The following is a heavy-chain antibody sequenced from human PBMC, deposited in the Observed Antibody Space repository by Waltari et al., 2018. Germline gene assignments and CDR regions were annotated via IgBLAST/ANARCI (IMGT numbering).Heavy chain of an antibody. Sequence: EAQLVESGGGLVQSGGSLSLSCAASGFTFTTYWMTWVRQAPGKGLECVANIKQDGSEKYYLDSVKGRFSISRDNAKNSLSLHMSSLRAEDTAVYYCARAYSASSHFFYYMDVWGKGTTVTVSS. J-gene: IGHJ6*03. CDR3: ARAYSASSHFFYYMDV. CDR2: IKQDGSEK. V-gene: IGHV3-7*01. D-gene: IGHD6-6*01. CDR1: GFTFTTYW.